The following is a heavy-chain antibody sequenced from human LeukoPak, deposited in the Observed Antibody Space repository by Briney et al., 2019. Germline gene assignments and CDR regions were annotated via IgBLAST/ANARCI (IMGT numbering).Heavy chain of an antibody. D-gene: IGHD3-16*02. CDR1: GGSISSYY. CDR3: ARSRLRLGELSYFDY. Sequence: SETLSLTCTVSGGSISSYYWSWIRQPPGKGLEWIGYIYYSGSTNYNTSLKRRVTISVDTSNNQFSLKLSSVTAADTAVYYCARSRLRLGELSYFDYWGQGTLVTVSS. J-gene: IGHJ4*02. V-gene: IGHV4-59*01. CDR2: IYYSGST.